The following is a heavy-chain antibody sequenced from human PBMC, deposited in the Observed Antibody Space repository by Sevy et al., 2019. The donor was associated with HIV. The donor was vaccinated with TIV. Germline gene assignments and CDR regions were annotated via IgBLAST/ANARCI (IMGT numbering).Heavy chain of an antibody. J-gene: IGHJ4*02. Sequence: GGSLRLSCAASGFTFSSYWMHWVRQAPGKGLVWVSRISSDGSSTNYADSVKGRFTISRDNAKNTLHLQMNSLRAEDTAVYYCARHRGGVVDYWGQGTLVTVSS. D-gene: IGHD3-16*01. CDR3: ARHRGGVVDY. CDR1: GFTFSSYW. V-gene: IGHV3-74*01. CDR2: ISSDGSST.